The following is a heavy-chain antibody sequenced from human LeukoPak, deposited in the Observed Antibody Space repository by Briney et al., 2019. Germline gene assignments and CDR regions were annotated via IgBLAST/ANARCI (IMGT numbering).Heavy chain of an antibody. CDR3: ARSGLYYDSSGYAFDI. V-gene: IGHV3-66*01. Sequence: PGGSLRLSCAASGFTVSSNYMSWVRQAPGKGLEWVSVIYSGGSTYYADSVKGRFTISRDNSKNTLYLQMNSLRAEDTVVYYCARSGLYYDSSGYAFDIWGQGTMVTVSS. D-gene: IGHD3-22*01. CDR2: IYSGGST. J-gene: IGHJ3*02. CDR1: GFTVSSNY.